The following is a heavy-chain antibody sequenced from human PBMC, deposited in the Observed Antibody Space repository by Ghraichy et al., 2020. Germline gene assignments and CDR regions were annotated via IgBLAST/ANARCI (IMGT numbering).Heavy chain of an antibody. CDR1: GFSLHSYA. D-gene: IGHD2-8*01. V-gene: IGHV3-23*01. CDR3: ARIRGASNFNALDV. Sequence: GGSLRLSCAASGFSLHSYAMSWVRQAPGKGLEWVSGLNGVTTYYADCVKGRFTISRDNSKNTVYLQMNSLRAEDTAVYYCARIRGASNFNALDVWGQGTTVIVSS. CDR2: LNGVTT. J-gene: IGHJ6*02.